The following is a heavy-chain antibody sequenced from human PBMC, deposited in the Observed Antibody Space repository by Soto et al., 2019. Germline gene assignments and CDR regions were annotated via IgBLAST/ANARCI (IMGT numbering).Heavy chain of an antibody. CDR2: MNPNSGNT. V-gene: IGHV1-8*01. CDR1: GYTCTSYD. J-gene: IGHJ6*02. Sequence: GASVKASSKAAGYTCTSYDINWVRQATGQGLEWMGWMNPNSGNTGYAQKFQGRVTMTRNTSISTAYMELSSLRSEDTAVYYCAREGLRGMDVWGQGTTVTVSS. CDR3: AREGLRGMDV.